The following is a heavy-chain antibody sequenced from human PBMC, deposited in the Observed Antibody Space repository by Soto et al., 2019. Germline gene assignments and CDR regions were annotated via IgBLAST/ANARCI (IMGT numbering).Heavy chain of an antibody. D-gene: IGHD3-10*01. CDR2: LYVDGSP. V-gene: IGHV3-53*01. CDR1: GFNISTNY. J-gene: IGHJ4*02. CDR3: ARSRGRHQYYFDF. Sequence: GGSLRLSCAASGFNISTNYMTWVRQAPGEGLEWVSVLYVDGSPYYADSVKGRFVISRDSSKNTVFLQLSSLRADDTALYYCARSRGRHQYYFDFWGRGTPVTVSS.